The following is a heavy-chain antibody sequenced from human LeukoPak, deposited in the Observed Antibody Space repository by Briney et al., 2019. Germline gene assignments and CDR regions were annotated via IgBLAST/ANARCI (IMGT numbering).Heavy chain of an antibody. Sequence: PGGSLRLSCAASGFTFSDAWMSWVRQAPGKGLEWVAVIWYDGSKKYYADSVKGRFTISRDDSKNTLYLQMNSLRGDDTAFYYCARDFCSTTSCLDYWGQGTLVTVSS. CDR3: ARDFCSTTSCLDY. J-gene: IGHJ4*02. CDR2: IWYDGSKK. CDR1: GFTFSDAW. V-gene: IGHV3-33*08. D-gene: IGHD2-2*01.